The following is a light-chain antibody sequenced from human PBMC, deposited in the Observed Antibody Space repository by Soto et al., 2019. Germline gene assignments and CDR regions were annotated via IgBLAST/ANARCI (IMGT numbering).Light chain of an antibody. CDR3: QSYDSSLSGWV. Sequence: QSVLTQPPSVSGAPGQRVTTPCTGGSSKTGAGYDEHWYQQLPGTAPKLLTYGNSNRPSGVPDRFSGSKSGTSASLAITGLQAEDEADYYCQSYDSSLSGWVFGGGTKVTVL. V-gene: IGLV1-40*01. CDR1: SSKTGAGYD. J-gene: IGLJ3*02. CDR2: GNS.